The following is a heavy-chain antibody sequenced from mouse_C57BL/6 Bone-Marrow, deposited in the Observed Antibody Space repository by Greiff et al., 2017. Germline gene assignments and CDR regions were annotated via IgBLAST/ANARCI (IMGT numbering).Heavy chain of an antibody. CDR3: ARHSNCWYAMDY. CDR1: EYEFPSYD. J-gene: IGHJ4*01. D-gene: IGHD2-5*01. V-gene: IGHV5-2*01. Sequence: EVQGVESGGGLVQPGESLKLSCESNEYEFPSYDMPWVRKTPGKRLELVAAINSDGGSTYYPDTMERRFIISRDTTKKTLYLQMSSLRSEDTALYYCARHSNCWYAMDYWGQGTSVTVSS. CDR2: INSDGGST.